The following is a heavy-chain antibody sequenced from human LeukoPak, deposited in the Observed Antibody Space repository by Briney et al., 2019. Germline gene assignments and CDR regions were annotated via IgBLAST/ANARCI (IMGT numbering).Heavy chain of an antibody. D-gene: IGHD3-22*01. CDR3: ARGSGYYLGHFDY. V-gene: IGHV3-7*01. Sequence: GGSLRLSCAASGFTFSSYWMSWVRQAPGKGLEWVANIKQDGSEKYYVDSVKGRFTISRDNAKNSLYLQMNSLRAEDAAVYYCARGSGYYLGHFDYWGQGTLVTASS. CDR1: GFTFSSYW. J-gene: IGHJ4*02. CDR2: IKQDGSEK.